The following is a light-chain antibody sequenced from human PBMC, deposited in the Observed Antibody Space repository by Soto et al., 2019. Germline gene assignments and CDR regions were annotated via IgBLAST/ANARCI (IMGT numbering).Light chain of an antibody. CDR1: QSVSSN. CDR2: RAS. Sequence: EIVMTQSPATLSMSPGERATLSCRASQSVSSNLAWYQQKPGQTPRLLIYRASIRATDVPASFSGSGSGTEFTLTISSLQSADFAVYYCQQYNNWLFTFGGGTKVDIK. J-gene: IGKJ4*01. CDR3: QQYNNWLFT. V-gene: IGKV3-15*01.